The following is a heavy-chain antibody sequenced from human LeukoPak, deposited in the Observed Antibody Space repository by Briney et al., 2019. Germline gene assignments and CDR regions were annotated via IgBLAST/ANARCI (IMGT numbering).Heavy chain of an antibody. CDR3: ARDGSTSHWAFDI. J-gene: IGHJ3*02. V-gene: IGHV3-48*04. CDR1: GFTFSSYS. D-gene: IGHD2-2*01. Sequence: SGGSLRLSCAASGFTFSSYSMNWVRQAPGKGLEWASYISSSSSTIYYADSVKGRFTISRDNAKNSLYLQMNSLRAEDTAVYYCARDGSTSHWAFDIWGQGTMVTVSS. CDR2: ISSSSSTI.